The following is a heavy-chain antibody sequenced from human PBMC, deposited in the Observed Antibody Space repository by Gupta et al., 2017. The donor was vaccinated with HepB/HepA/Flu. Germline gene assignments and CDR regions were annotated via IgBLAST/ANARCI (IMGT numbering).Heavy chain of an antibody. D-gene: IGHD1-14*01. CDR3: ASRKPGTTNIGS. V-gene: IGHV3-7*01. CDR2: IKEDGGET. J-gene: IGHJ1*01. Sequence: EVQLVESGGGLVQPGGSLRLSCEASGITFSNHWMSWFRQAPGKGLGRVGNIKEDGGETKYVGAVESGLTISRDNAKNSLHLQMNNVRAEDTAVYYCASRKPGTTNIGSWGQGTLVTVSS. CDR1: GITFSNHW.